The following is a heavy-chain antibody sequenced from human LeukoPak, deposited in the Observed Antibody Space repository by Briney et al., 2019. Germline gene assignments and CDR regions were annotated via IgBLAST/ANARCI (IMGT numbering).Heavy chain of an antibody. Sequence: SSETLSLTCTVSGGSISTYYWSWIRQPPGKGLEWIGYVYYTGLTNYNPSLKSRVTMSADTSKNQFSLRLTSVTAADTAIYYCAKERDEGALLGWFDPWGPGTLVTVSS. CDR3: AKERDEGALLGWFDP. CDR2: VYYTGLT. D-gene: IGHD5-24*01. J-gene: IGHJ5*02. V-gene: IGHV4-59*01. CDR1: GGSISTYY.